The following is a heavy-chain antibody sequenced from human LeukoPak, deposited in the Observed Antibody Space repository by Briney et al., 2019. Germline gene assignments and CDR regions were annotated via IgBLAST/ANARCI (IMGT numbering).Heavy chain of an antibody. CDR3: TKAPVRSCTGTFCYPFDY. CDR2: TVGGRPDT. D-gene: IGHD2-8*02. CDR1: GFTFINYA. V-gene: IGHV3-23*01. Sequence: GGSLRLACAASGFTFINYAMSWVRQTPGKWLEWVSATVGGRPDTYHADSVRGRFTVSRDNSMNTLYLQMNSLRVEDTAVYYCTKAPVRSCTGTFCYPFDYWGQGILVNVSS. J-gene: IGHJ4*02.